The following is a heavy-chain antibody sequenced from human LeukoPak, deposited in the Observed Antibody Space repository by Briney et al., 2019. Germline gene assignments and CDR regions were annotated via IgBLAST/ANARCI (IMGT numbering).Heavy chain of an antibody. V-gene: IGHV3-21*01. J-gene: IGHJ4*02. CDR3: ARGGGLVY. CDR2: ISSSSSYI. CDR1: GFTFSSYA. Sequence: GGSLRLSCAASGFTFSSYAMSWVRQAPGKGLEWVSAISSSSSYIYYADSVKGRFTISRDNAKNSLYLQMNSLRAEDTAVYYCARGGGLVYWGQGTLVTVSS. D-gene: IGHD5-12*01.